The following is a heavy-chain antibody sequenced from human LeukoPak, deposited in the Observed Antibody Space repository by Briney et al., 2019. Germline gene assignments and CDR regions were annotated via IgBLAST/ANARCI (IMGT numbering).Heavy chain of an antibody. Sequence: GGSLRLSCAASGFKFNNYAMSWVRQAPGKGLEWVSSISGSGGSTYYADSVKGRFTISRDNSKNTLYLQMNSLRAEDTAVFYCAKDRRPYDSSGYFSVGDFDYWGQGTLVTVSS. J-gene: IGHJ4*02. D-gene: IGHD3-22*01. CDR2: ISGSGGST. CDR3: AKDRRPYDSSGYFSVGDFDY. V-gene: IGHV3-23*01. CDR1: GFKFNNYA.